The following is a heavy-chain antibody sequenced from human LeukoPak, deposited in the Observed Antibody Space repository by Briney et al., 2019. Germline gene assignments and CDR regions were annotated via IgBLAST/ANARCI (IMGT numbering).Heavy chain of an antibody. J-gene: IGHJ4*02. CDR1: GFTFSSYN. Sequence: PGGSLRLSCAASGFTFSSYNMNWVRQAPGKGLEWVSSISSSSSHIYYADSAKGRFTISRDNAKNSLYLQMNRLGAEDTAVYWCARDYIAYDPLDYWGQGTLVTVSS. CDR3: ARDYIAYDPLDY. CDR2: ISSSSSHI. V-gene: IGHV3-21*01. D-gene: IGHD3-3*01.